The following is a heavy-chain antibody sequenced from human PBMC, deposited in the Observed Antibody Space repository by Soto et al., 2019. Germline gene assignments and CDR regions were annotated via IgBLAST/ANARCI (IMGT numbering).Heavy chain of an antibody. J-gene: IGHJ5*02. CDR1: GGSISSYY. CDR2: IYYSGST. Sequence: QVQLQESGPGLVKPSETLSLTCTVSGGSISSYYWSWIRQPPGKGLEWIGYIYYSGSTNYNPSLKSRVTLSVDTSKNQFSLKLSSVTAADTAVYYCARDRPGWFDPWGQGTLVTVSS. CDR3: ARDRPGWFDP. V-gene: IGHV4-59*01.